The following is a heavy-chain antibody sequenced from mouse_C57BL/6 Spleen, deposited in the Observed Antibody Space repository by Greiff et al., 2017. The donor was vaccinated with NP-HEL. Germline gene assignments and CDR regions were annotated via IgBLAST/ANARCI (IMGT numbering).Heavy chain of an antibody. J-gene: IGHJ1*03. Sequence: VQLQQSGPVLVKPGASVKMSCKASGYTFTDYYMNWVKQSHGKSLEWIGVINPYNGGTSYNQKFKGKATLTVDKSSSTAYMELNSLTSEDSAVYYCAYYSNYGYFDVWGTGTTVTVSS. CDR3: AYYSNYGYFDV. V-gene: IGHV1-19*01. CDR2: INPYNGGT. CDR1: GYTFTDYY. D-gene: IGHD2-5*01.